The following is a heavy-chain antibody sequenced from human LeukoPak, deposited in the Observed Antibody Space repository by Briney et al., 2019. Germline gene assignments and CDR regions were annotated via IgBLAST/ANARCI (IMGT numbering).Heavy chain of an antibody. D-gene: IGHD2-2*01. V-gene: IGHV4-34*01. Sequence: SETLSLTCAVYGGSFSDYYWSWIRQPPGKGLEWIGEINHSGSTNYNPSLKSRVTISVDTSKNQFSLKLSSVTAADTAVYYCARGHCSSTSCYLGGRSYFDYWGQGTLVTASS. J-gene: IGHJ4*02. CDR2: INHSGST. CDR1: GGSFSDYY. CDR3: ARGHCSSTSCYLGGRSYFDY.